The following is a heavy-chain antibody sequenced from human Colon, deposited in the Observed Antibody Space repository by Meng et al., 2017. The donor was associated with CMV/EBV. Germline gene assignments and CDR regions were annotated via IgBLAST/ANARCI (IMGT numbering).Heavy chain of an antibody. V-gene: IGHV3-23*01. CDR2: IDGSGSFT. J-gene: IGHJ4*02. CDR1: GFTFSNYA. D-gene: IGHD1-26*01. CDR3: AKALPSSGTYLFYFDY. Sequence: GFTFSNYAMSWVRQAPGRGLEWVSGIDGSGSFTKYADSVKGRFTISRDNSKSTLDLQMNSLRAEDTALYYCAKALPSSGTYLFYFDYWGQGTLVTVSS.